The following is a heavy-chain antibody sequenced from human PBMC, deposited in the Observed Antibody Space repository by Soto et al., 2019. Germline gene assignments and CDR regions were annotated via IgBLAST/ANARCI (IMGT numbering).Heavy chain of an antibody. CDR2: IIPIFGTA. Sequence: QVQLVQSGAEVKKPGSSVKVSCKASGGTFSSYAMSWVRQAPGQGLEWMAGIIPIFGTANYAQKFQGSGTITADKSTSTAYRELISLRSEDTAVYYCARGEDYGGNSGAFDIWGQGTMVTVSS. J-gene: IGHJ3*02. V-gene: IGHV1-69*06. CDR3: ARGEDYGGNSGAFDI. CDR1: GGTFSSYA. D-gene: IGHD4-17*01.